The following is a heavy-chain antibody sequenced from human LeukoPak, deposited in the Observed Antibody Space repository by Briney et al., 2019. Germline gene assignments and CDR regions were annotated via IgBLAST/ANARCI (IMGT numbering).Heavy chain of an antibody. V-gene: IGHV3-23*01. CDR2: ISGSGDST. J-gene: IGHJ4*02. Sequence: PWGSLRLSCAASGLTPSSCAMSWVRQAPGKRLEWVSAISGSGDSTYYADSVKGRFTISRDNSKSMLYLQMNSLRAEDTATYYCAARPTSAAVAPSDFWGQGTLVTVSS. CDR3: AARPTSAAVAPSDF. D-gene: IGHD6-19*01. CDR1: GLTPSSCA.